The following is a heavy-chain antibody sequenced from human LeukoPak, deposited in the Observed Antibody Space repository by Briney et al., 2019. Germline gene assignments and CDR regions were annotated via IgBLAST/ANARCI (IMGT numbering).Heavy chain of an antibody. Sequence: PSETLSPTCAVSGYSLSSGYYWGWIRQPPGKGLEWIGSIYHSGSTYYNPSLKSRVTISVDTSKNQFSLKLSSVTAADTAVYYCAIPYCSSTSCYRMGYDAFDIWGQGTMVTVSS. CDR1: GYSLSSGYY. V-gene: IGHV4-38-2*01. J-gene: IGHJ3*02. CDR2: IYHSGST. CDR3: AIPYCSSTSCYRMGYDAFDI. D-gene: IGHD2-2*02.